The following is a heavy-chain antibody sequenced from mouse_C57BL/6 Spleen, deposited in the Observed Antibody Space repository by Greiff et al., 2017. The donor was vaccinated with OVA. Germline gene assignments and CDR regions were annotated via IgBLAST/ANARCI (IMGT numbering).Heavy chain of an antibody. Sequence: VQLQQPGAELVKPGASVKLSCKASGYTFTSYWMPWVKQRPGQGLEWIGEIDPSDSYTNYNQKFKGKATLTVDTSSSTAYMQLSSLTSEDSAVYYCARCPSVYYGSSYRFDDWGQGTTLTVSS. CDR1: GYTFTSYW. V-gene: IGHV1-50*01. CDR3: ARCPSVYYGSSYRFDD. D-gene: IGHD1-1*01. J-gene: IGHJ2*01. CDR2: IDPSDSYT.